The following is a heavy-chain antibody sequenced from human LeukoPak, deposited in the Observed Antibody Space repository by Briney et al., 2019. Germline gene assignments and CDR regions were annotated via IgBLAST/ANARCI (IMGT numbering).Heavy chain of an antibody. Sequence: PSETLSLTCTVSGGSISSGGYYWSWLRQHPGKGLEWIGYIYYSGSTYYNPSLKSRVTISVDTSKNQFSLKLSSVTAADTAVYYCARGDYDFWSGQGAEYFQHWGQGTLVTVSS. D-gene: IGHD3-3*01. CDR1: GGSISSGGYY. V-gene: IGHV4-31*03. J-gene: IGHJ1*01. CDR2: IYYSGST. CDR3: ARGDYDFWSGQGAEYFQH.